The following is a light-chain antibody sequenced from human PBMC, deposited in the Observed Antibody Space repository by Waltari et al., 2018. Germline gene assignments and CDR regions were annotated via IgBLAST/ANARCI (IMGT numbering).Light chain of an antibody. CDR2: AAS. J-gene: IGKJ4*01. Sequence: DIQMTQSPSSLSASVGDRVTITCRTSQSISSYLNWYQQSPGKAPKLPIYAASSLQSGVPSRFSGSGSGTDFTLTITSLQPEDFATYYCQQSYSTPQTFGGGTKVEIK. V-gene: IGKV1-39*01. CDR1: QSISSY. CDR3: QQSYSTPQT.